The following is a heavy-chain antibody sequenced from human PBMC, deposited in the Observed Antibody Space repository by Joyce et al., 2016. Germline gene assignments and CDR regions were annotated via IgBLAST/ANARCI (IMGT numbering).Heavy chain of an antibody. J-gene: IGHJ2*01. V-gene: IGHV5-51*01. CDR3: ARQACSGGACYSYWYFDL. D-gene: IGHD2-15*01. Sequence: ASGYKFSGSWIGWVRQMPGRGLEWMGIIYPGDSDTRYSQSFQGQVTISADKSISTAYLQWSSLKASDTAIYYCARQACSGGACYSYWYFDLWGRGTLVTVSS. CDR1: GYKFSGSW. CDR2: IYPGDSDT.